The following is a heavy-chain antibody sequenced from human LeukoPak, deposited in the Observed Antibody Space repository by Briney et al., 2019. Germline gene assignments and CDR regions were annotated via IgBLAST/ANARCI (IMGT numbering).Heavy chain of an antibody. D-gene: IGHD3-10*01. CDR2: ISGSASGH. CDR3: ANHRSAFEF. V-gene: IGHV3-23*01. Sequence: GGSLRLSCAASGLTFSTFGMSWIRQSPGKGLERVSAISGSASGHIPNCADSVKGRFTISRDNYKNTLYLQMNSLRVEDTAVYYCANHRSAFEFWGQGTLVTVSS. J-gene: IGHJ4*02. CDR1: GLTFSTFG.